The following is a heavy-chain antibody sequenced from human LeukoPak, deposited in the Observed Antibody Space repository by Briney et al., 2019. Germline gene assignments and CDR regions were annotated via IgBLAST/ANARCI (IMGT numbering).Heavy chain of an antibody. CDR3: ARDRYALFY. CDR2: ISSSYCRTI. Sequence: GGSLRLSCAASVFTFSSYEMNWVPRSRGRGVEWVSYISSSYCRTIYYAGSGKGRFTHSRDNAKCSLYLQMDSLRAEDKVVYYCARDRYALFYWGQGALVTVSS. J-gene: IGHJ4*02. V-gene: IGHV3-48*03. CDR1: VFTFSSYE. D-gene: IGHD2-2*01.